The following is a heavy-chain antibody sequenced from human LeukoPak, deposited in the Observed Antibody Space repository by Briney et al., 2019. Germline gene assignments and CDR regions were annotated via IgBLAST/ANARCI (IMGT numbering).Heavy chain of an antibody. CDR1: GFTFSYFG. Sequence: GGSLRLACAASGFTFSYFGFHWVRQAPGKGLEWVAVIFYDGSRKFYADSVKGRFTISRDTSKNTLYLQLNSLRAEDTAVYYCARDDSATYYNLAYWGQGTPVTVSS. CDR3: ARDDSATYYNLAY. CDR2: IFYDGSRK. D-gene: IGHD3-10*01. J-gene: IGHJ4*02. V-gene: IGHV3-33*01.